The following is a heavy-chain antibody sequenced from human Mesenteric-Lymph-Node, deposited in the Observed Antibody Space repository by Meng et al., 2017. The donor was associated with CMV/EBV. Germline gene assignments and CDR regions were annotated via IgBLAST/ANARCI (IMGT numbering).Heavy chain of an antibody. CDR3: AREALYDFWSGYEY. D-gene: IGHD3-3*01. V-gene: IGHV3-30*04. CDR2: ISYDGSNK. J-gene: IGHJ4*02. Sequence: GESLKISYAASGFTFSSYAMHWVRQAPGKGLEWVAVISYDGSNKYYADSVKGRFTISRDNSKNTLYLQMNSLRAEDTAVYYCAREALYDFWSGYEYWGQGTLVTVSS. CDR1: GFTFSSYA.